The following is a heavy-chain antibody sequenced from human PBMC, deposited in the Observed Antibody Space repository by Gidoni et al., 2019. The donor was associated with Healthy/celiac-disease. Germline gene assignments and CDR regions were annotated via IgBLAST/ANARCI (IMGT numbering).Heavy chain of an antibody. Sequence: QVQLVQSGAEVKKPGASVKVSCKASGYTFTGYYMHWVRQAPGQGLEWMGWINPNSGGTNYAQKFQGRVTMTRDTSISTAYMELSRLRSDDTAVYYCARVVVYYYDSSGYFPAGYFDLWGRGTLVTVSS. CDR1: GYTFTGYY. D-gene: IGHD3-22*01. V-gene: IGHV1-2*02. J-gene: IGHJ2*01. CDR2: INPNSGGT. CDR3: ARVVVYYYDSSGYFPAGYFDL.